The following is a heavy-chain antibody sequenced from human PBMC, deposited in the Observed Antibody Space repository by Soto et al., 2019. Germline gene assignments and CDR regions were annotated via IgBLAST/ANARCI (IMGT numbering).Heavy chain of an antibody. D-gene: IGHD6-6*01. J-gene: IGHJ6*03. CDR1: GGSISSSSYY. V-gene: IGHV4-39*01. CDR3: AGREEIAASPHYYYYYYMDV. Sequence: QLQLQESGPGLVKPSETLSLTCTVSGGSISSSSYYWGWIRQPPGKGLEWIGSIYYSGSTYYNPSLKSRVTISVDTSTNQFSLKLSSVTAADTAVYYCAGREEIAASPHYYYYYYMDVWGKGTTVTVSS. CDR2: IYYSGST.